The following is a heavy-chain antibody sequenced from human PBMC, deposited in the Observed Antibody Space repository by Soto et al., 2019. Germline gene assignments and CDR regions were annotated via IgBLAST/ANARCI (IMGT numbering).Heavy chain of an antibody. CDR1: GYTFTSYY. CDR2: FDPEDGET. Sequence: ASVKVSCKASGYTFTSYYMHWVRQAPGQGLEWMGGFDPEDGETIYAQKFQGRVTMTEDTSTDTAYMELSSLRSEDTAVYYCATSGPGIAVAGFDYWGQGTLVTVSS. D-gene: IGHD6-19*01. V-gene: IGHV1-24*01. CDR3: ATSGPGIAVAGFDY. J-gene: IGHJ4*02.